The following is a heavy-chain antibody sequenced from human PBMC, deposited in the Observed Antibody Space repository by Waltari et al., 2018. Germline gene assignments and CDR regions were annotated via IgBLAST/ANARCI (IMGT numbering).Heavy chain of an antibody. D-gene: IGHD6-19*01. CDR3: AREDADSSPQTECDP. J-gene: IGHJ5*02. CDR2: IIPGGGST. Sequence: QVQLVQSGAEVKKPGASVKVSCKASGYTFTSYYMHWVRQAPGQGLEWMGIIIPGGGSTSYGQKIKGRVSVTTNESTSRANMELGRLRTVGTAVYCCAREDADSSPQTECDPWGQGTLVTVSS. V-gene: IGHV1-46*03. CDR1: GYTFTSYY.